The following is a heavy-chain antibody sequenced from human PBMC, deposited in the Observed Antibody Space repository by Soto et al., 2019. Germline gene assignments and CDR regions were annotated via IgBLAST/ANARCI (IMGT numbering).Heavy chain of an antibody. V-gene: IGHV4-59*08. J-gene: IGHJ6*03. CDR2: IYYSGST. CDR3: ARHSYGSGSYFGYYYYYMDV. CDR1: GGSISSYY. D-gene: IGHD3-10*01. Sequence: SETLSLTCTVSGGSISSYYWSWIRQPLGKGLEWIGYIYYSGSTNYNPSLKSRVTISVDTSKNQFSLKLSSVTAADTAVYYCARHSYGSGSYFGYYYYYMDVWGKGTTVTVSS.